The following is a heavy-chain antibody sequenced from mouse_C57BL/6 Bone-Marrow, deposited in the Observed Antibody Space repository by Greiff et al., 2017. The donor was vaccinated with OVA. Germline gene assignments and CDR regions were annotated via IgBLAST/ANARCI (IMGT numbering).Heavy chain of an antibody. CDR3: ARDRVYDYGSFFDY. CDR1: GFTFSSYA. V-gene: IGHV5-4*01. J-gene: IGHJ2*01. Sequence: EVKLVESGGGLVKPGGSLKLSCAASGFTFSSYAMSWVRQTPEKRLEWVATISAGGSYTYYPDNVKGRFTISRDNAKNNLYLQMSHLKSEDTAMYYCARDRVYDYGSFFDYWGQGTTLTVSS. D-gene: IGHD1-1*01. CDR2: ISAGGSYT.